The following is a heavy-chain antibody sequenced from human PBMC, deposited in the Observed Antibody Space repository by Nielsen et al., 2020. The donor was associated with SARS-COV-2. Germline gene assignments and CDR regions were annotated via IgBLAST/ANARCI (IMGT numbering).Heavy chain of an antibody. V-gene: IGHV3-74*01. CDR3: ATPRGYGDSSFDY. J-gene: IGHJ4*02. CDR2: INSDGSST. Sequence: GESLKISCAASGFTFSSYWMHWVRQAPGKGLVWVSRINSDGSSTSYADSVKGRFTISRDNAKNTLYLQMNSLRAEDTAVYYCATPRGYGDSSFDYWGQGTLVTVSS. D-gene: IGHD4-17*01. CDR1: GFTFSSYW.